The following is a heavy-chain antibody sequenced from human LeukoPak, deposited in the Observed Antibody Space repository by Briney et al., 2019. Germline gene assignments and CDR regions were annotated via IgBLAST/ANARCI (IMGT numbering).Heavy chain of an antibody. D-gene: IGHD3-10*01. V-gene: IGHV1-2*02. J-gene: IGHJ4*02. CDR3: ARAHYLRLYFFDY. Sequence: GASVKVSCKASGSTFSGYYIPWVRQAPGQGLGWMGWINPNSGGTNYAQKFEGRVTMTTDTSINTGYVELSSLTSDDTAVYFCARAHYLRLYFFDYWGQGTLVTVSS. CDR2: INPNSGGT. CDR1: GSTFSGYY.